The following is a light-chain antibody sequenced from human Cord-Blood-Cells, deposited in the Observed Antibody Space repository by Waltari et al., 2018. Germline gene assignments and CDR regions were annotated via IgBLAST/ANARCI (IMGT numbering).Light chain of an antibody. Sequence: QSALTQPRSVSGSPGQSVTISCTGTSSDVGGYNYVPWYQQHPGKAPKLMIYDVSKRPSGVPDLFSGSKSGNTASLTISGLQAEDEADYYCCSYAGSYTVVFGGGTKLTVL. CDR3: CSYAGSYTVV. CDR1: SSDVGGYNY. J-gene: IGLJ2*01. CDR2: DVS. V-gene: IGLV2-11*01.